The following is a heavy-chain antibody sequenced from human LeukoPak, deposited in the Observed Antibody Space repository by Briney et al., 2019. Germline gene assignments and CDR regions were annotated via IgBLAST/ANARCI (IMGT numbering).Heavy chain of an antibody. J-gene: IGHJ4*02. Sequence: SETLSLTCTVSGGSIGSGGYYWSWIRQHPGKGLEWIGYIYYSGSTYYNPSLKSRVTISVDTSKNQFSLKLSSVTAADTAVYYCARDRGYYYDSSGSIDYWGQGTLVTVSS. CDR2: IYYSGST. CDR3: ARDRGYYYDSSGSIDY. D-gene: IGHD3-22*01. V-gene: IGHV4-31*03. CDR1: GGSIGSGGYY.